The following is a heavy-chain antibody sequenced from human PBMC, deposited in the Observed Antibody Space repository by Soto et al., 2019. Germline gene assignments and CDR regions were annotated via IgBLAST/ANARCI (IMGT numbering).Heavy chain of an antibody. CDR2: MNPNSGNT. D-gene: IGHD2-2*01. CDR3: AREVDRYCSSTSCSRDYYYYYYMDV. V-gene: IGHV1-8*01. J-gene: IGHJ6*03. CDR1: GYTFTSYD. Sequence: ASVKASCKASGYTFTSYDINWVRQATGQGLEWMGWMNPNSGNTGYAQKLQGRVTMTTDTSTSTAYMELRSLRSDDTAVYYCAREVDRYCSSTSCSRDYYYYYYMDVWGKGTTVTVSS.